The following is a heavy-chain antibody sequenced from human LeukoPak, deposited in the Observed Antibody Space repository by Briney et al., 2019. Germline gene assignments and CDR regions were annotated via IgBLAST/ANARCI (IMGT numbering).Heavy chain of an antibody. D-gene: IGHD3-9*01. CDR1: GLTFSSYA. J-gene: IGHJ4*02. CDR3: AKDNSAGYQPDY. V-gene: IGHV3-23*01. CDR2: ISGSGGST. Sequence: GGSLRLSCAASGLTFSSYAMSWVRQAPGKGLEWVSAISGSGGSTYYADSVKGRFTISRDNSKNTLYLQMNSLRAEDTAVYYCAKDNSAGYQPDYWGQGTLVTVSS.